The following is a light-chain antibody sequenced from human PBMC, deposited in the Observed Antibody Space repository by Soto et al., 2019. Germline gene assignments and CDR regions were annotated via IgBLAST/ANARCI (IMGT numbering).Light chain of an antibody. V-gene: IGKV1-33*01. CDR1: QDICNY. CDR3: PQYDKLRRS. J-gene: IGKJ3*01. CDR2: DAS. Sequence: DLQMTQSPSSLSASVGDRDTITCQASQDICNYLNWYQQKPGKAPKLLIYDASNLETGAPSRFNGRRSGTEFNFTISSLEAEDIATYYCPQYDKLRRSFGPGNKVDIK.